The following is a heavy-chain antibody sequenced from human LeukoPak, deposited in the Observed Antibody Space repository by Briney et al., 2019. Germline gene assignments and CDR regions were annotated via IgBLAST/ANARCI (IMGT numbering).Heavy chain of an antibody. CDR2: IRYDGSNK. CDR3: AKDSDNYYDSSGCYYPAAYFDY. D-gene: IGHD3-22*01. J-gene: IGHJ4*02. CDR1: GFTFSSYW. V-gene: IGHV3-30*02. Sequence: PGGSLRLSCAASGFTFSSYWMSWVRQAPGKGLEWVAFIRYDGSNKYYADSVKGRFTISRDNSKNTLYLQMNSLRAEDTAVYYCAKDSDNYYDSSGCYYPAAYFDYWGQGTLVTVSS.